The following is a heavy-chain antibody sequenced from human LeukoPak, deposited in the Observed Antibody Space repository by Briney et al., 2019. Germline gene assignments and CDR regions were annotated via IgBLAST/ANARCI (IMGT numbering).Heavy chain of an antibody. J-gene: IGHJ4*02. V-gene: IGHV4-34*01. CDR2: INHSGST. CDR3: ASLRRGYYGSGSYKTYFDY. Sequence: SETLSLTCAVYGGSFSGYYWSWIRQPPGKGLEWIGEINHSGSTNYNPSLKSRVTISVDTSKNQFSLKLSSVTAADTAVYYCASLRRGYYGSGSYKTYFDYWGQGTLVTVSS. D-gene: IGHD3-10*01. CDR1: GGSFSGYY.